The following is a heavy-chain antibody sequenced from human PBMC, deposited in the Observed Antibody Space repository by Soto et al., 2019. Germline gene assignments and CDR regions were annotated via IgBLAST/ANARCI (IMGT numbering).Heavy chain of an antibody. Sequence: SETLSLTCAVYGGSFSGYYWSWIRQPPGKGLEWIGEINHSGSTNYNPSLKSRVTISVDTSKNQFSLKLSSVTAADTAVYYCARGEDYYGMDVWGQGTTVPVSS. CDR3: ARGEDYYGMDV. CDR2: INHSGST. V-gene: IGHV4-34*01. J-gene: IGHJ6*02. CDR1: GGSFSGYY.